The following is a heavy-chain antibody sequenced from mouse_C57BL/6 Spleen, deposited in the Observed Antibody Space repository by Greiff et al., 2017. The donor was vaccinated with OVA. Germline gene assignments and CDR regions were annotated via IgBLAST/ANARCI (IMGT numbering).Heavy chain of an antibody. CDR3: ARAYSNFRFDFDY. Sequence: VQLQQPGAELVKPGASVKLSCKASGYTFTSYWLHWVKQRPGRGLEWIGRIDPNSGGTKYNEKFKSKATLTVDKPSSTAYMQLSSLTSEDSAVYYCARAYSNFRFDFDYWGQGTTLTVSS. D-gene: IGHD2-5*01. V-gene: IGHV1-72*01. J-gene: IGHJ2*01. CDR2: IDPNSGGT. CDR1: GYTFTSYW.